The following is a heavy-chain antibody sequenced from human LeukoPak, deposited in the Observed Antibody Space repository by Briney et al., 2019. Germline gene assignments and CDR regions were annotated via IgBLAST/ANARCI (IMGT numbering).Heavy chain of an antibody. J-gene: IGHJ5*02. CDR2: IYYSGST. CDR3: ASLGLNWFDP. CDR1: GGSISSSSYY. V-gene: IGHV4-39*01. D-gene: IGHD3/OR15-3a*01. Sequence: PSETLSLTCTVSGGSISSSSYYWGWIRQPPGKGLEWIGSIYYSGSTYYNPSLKSRVTISVDTSKNQFSLKLSSVAAADTAVYYCASLGLNWFDPWGQGTLVTVSS.